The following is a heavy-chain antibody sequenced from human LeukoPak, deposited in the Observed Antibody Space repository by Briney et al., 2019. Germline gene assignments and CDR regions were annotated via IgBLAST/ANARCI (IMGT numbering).Heavy chain of an antibody. CDR1: GYTFTSYG. CDR3: ARHGGRNGLLALDY. CDR2: ISAYNGNT. Sequence: ASVKVSCKASGYTFTSYGICWVRQAPGQGLEWMGWISAYNGNTNYAQKLQGRVTMTTDTSTSTAYMELRSLRSDDTAVYYCARHGGRNGLLALDYWGQGTLVTVSS. V-gene: IGHV1-18*01. J-gene: IGHJ4*02. D-gene: IGHD1-14*01.